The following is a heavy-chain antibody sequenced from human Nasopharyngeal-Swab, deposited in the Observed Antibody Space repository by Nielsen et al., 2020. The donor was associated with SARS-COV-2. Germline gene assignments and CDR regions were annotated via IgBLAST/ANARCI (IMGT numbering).Heavy chain of an antibody. J-gene: IGHJ6*02. V-gene: IGHV3-7*01. CDR3: ARTARYDEFWSHYETKILDV. CDR2: INHDGSEK. D-gene: IGHD3-3*01. Sequence: GESLKISCAASGFTISGYLMTWVRPAPGKGLEWVANINHDGSEKYSVDSVKGRFTIYRDTAKNTLYLQMNNLRAEDTAVYYCARTARYDEFWSHYETKILDVWGQGTTVTVSS. CDR1: GFTISGYL.